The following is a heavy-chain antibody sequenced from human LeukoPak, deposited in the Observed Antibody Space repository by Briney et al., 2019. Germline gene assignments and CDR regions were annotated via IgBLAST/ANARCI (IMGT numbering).Heavy chain of an antibody. Sequence: GGSLRLSCAASGFTFSSYAMSWVRQAPGEGLEWVSVICGSSGSLYYTDSVKGRFTISRDNSKNTLYLQMNSLRAEDTAVYYCAKEVSDGMDVWGQGTTVTVSS. J-gene: IGHJ6*02. CDR2: ICGSSGSL. V-gene: IGHV3-23*01. D-gene: IGHD2-8*01. CDR3: AKEVSDGMDV. CDR1: GFTFSSYA.